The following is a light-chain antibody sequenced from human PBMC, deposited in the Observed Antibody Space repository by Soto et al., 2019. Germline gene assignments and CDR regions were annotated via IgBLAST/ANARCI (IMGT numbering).Light chain of an antibody. CDR3: QQYNNWPRT. Sequence: EIVMTQSPATLSVSPGERVTLSCRASQSVSSNLAWYQQKPGQAPRLLIYDASTRATGIPARFSGSGSGTEFTLTISSLQSEDFAVYYCQQYNNWPRTFGQGTNAE. CDR2: DAS. CDR1: QSVSSN. V-gene: IGKV3-15*01. J-gene: IGKJ1*01.